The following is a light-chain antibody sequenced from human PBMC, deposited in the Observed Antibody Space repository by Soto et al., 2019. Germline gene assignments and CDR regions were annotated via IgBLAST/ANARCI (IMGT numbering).Light chain of an antibody. CDR1: QGISSW. J-gene: IGKJ4*01. CDR2: TVS. Sequence: DIQMTQSPSSVSASVGDRVTITCRASQGISSWLAWYQQKPGKAPKLLIYTVSSLQSGVPSSFSGSGSGTDFTLTYCSLQREDFATYYCQRANSFPQTLGGGTNVEIK. V-gene: IGKV1-12*01. CDR3: QRANSFPQT.